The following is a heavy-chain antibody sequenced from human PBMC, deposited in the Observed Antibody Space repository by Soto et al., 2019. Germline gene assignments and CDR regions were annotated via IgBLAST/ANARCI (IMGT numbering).Heavy chain of an antibody. J-gene: IGHJ4*02. D-gene: IGHD3-9*01. CDR2: IYYSGST. CDR3: ARGELRYFDWLLYY. CDR1: GGSISSYY. Sequence: QVQLQESGPGLVKPSETLSLTCTVSGGSISSYYWSWIRQPPGKGLEWIGYIYYSGSTNYNPSLKSRVTISVDTSKNQFSLKLSSVTAADTAVYYCARGELRYFDWLLYYWGQGTLVTVSS. V-gene: IGHV4-59*01.